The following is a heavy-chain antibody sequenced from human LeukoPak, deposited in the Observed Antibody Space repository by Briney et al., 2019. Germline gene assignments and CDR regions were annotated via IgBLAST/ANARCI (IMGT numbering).Heavy chain of an antibody. J-gene: IGHJ5*02. CDR1: GFTFSSYG. Sequence: GSLRLSCAPSGFTFSSYGMSWVRQAPGKGLEWVSDISGSGGSTYYADSVKGRFTISRDNSKNTLYLQMNSLRAEDTAVYYCANPPTVTTIRFDPWGQGTLVTVSS. CDR2: ISGSGGST. D-gene: IGHD4-17*01. CDR3: ANPPTVTTIRFDP. V-gene: IGHV3-23*01.